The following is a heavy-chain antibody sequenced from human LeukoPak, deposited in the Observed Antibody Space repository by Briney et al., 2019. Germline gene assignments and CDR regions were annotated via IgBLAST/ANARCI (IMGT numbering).Heavy chain of an antibody. CDR1: GFTFSSYA. D-gene: IGHD5-18*01. Sequence: GGSLRLSCAASGFTFSSYAMSWVRQAPGKGLEWVSTISGSGGSTYYADSVKGRFTISRDNSKNTLYLQMNSLRAEDTAVYYCAINVAKIYSSGPGGIWGQGTMVTVSS. CDR3: AINVAKIYSSGPGGI. CDR2: ISGSGGST. J-gene: IGHJ3*02. V-gene: IGHV3-23*01.